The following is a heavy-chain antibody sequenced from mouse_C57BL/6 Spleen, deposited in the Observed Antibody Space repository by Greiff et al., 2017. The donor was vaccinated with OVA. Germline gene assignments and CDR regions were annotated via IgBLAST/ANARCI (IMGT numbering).Heavy chain of an antibody. J-gene: IGHJ3*01. CDR2: IYPSDSET. Sequence: QVQLQQPGAELVRPGSSVKLSCKASGYTFTSYWMDWVKQRPGQGLEWIGNIYPSDSETHYNQKFKDKATLTVDKSSSTAYMQRSSLTSEDSAVYYCARGYDYAWFAYWGQGTLVTVSA. CDR1: GYTFTSYW. D-gene: IGHD2-4*01. V-gene: IGHV1-61*01. CDR3: ARGYDYAWFAY.